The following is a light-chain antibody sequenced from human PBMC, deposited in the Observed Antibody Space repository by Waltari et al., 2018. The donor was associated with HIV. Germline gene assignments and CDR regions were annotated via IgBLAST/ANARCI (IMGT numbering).Light chain of an antibody. V-gene: IGLV2-11*01. J-gene: IGLJ3*02. CDR3: CSYAGSYTLV. CDR2: DVT. Sequence: QSALTQPRSVSGSPGQSVTISCTGTSSDVGGYKYVSWYQQHPAKAPKLMIYDVTKRPSVVPDRFSGSKSVNTASLTISGLEAEDEADYYCCSYAGSYTLVFGGGTKLTVL. CDR1: SSDVGGYKY.